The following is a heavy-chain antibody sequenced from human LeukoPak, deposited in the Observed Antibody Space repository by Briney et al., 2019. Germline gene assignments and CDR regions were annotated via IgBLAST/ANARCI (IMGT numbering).Heavy chain of an antibody. CDR3: ARDRAAAGPDAFDV. J-gene: IGHJ3*01. V-gene: IGHV1-69*04. CDR2: IIPILGIT. Sequence: ASVKVSCKASGGTFNSYAINWERQAPGQGLEWMGRIIPILGITNYAQKFQGRVTITADRSTSTANMELSSLRSDDTGEYYCARDRAAAGPDAFDVWGQGTKVIVSS. CDR1: GGTFNSYA. D-gene: IGHD6-13*01.